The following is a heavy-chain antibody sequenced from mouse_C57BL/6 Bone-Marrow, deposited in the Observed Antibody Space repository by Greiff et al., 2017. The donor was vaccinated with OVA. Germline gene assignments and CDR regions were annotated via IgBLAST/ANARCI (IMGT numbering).Heavy chain of an antibody. CDR2: IYPGSGST. D-gene: IGHD1-1*02. CDR1: GYTFTSYW. V-gene: IGHV1-55*01. J-gene: IGHJ4*01. Sequence: QVQLQQPGAELVKPGASVKMSCKASGYTFTSYWITWVKQRPGQGLEWIGDIYPGSGSTNYTEKFKGKATLTVDTSSSTAYMQLSSLTSDDYAVDYCARVRRSAWCAMDYWGQGTTVTVSS. CDR3: ARVRRSAWCAMDY.